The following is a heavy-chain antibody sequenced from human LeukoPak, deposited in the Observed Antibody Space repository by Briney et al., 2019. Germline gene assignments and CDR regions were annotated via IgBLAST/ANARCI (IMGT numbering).Heavy chain of an antibody. CDR1: GYTFSGYS. J-gene: IGHJ5*01. CDR2: INPNSGVT. CDR3: ARDASNWSAFDS. D-gene: IGHD1-20*01. V-gene: IGHV1-2*06. Sequence: ASVKVSCKASGYTFSGYSMHWVSQAPGQGLEWMGRINPNSGVTYYAQKFQGRVTMTSDTSITTAYMELSSLTSDDTATYYCARDASNWSAFDSWGQGTLVIVSS.